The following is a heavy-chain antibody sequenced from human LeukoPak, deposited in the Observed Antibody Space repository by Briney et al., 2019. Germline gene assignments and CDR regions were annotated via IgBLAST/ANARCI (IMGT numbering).Heavy chain of an antibody. D-gene: IGHD2-15*01. V-gene: IGHV1-3*01. CDR2: INAGNGNT. CDR1: GYTFTSYA. Sequence: ASVKVSCKASGYTFTSYAMHWVRQAPGQRLEWMGWINAGNGNTKYSQKFQGRVTITRDTSASTAYMELSSLRSEDTAVYYCASHCSGGSCYPDDFDYWGQGALVTVSS. CDR3: ASHCSGGSCYPDDFDY. J-gene: IGHJ4*02.